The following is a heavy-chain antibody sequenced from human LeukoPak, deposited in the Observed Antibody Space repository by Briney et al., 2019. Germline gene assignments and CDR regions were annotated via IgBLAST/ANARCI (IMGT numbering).Heavy chain of an antibody. CDR3: ASTSSGYYYRDY. D-gene: IGHD3-22*01. CDR1: GGTFSSYA. CDR2: IIPIFGTA. J-gene: IGHJ4*02. Sequence: SVKVSCKASGGTFSSYAISWVRQAPGQGLEWMGGIIPIFGTANYAQKFQGRVTITADKSTSTAYMELSSLRSEDTAVYYCASTSSGYYYRDYWGQGTLATVSS. V-gene: IGHV1-69*06.